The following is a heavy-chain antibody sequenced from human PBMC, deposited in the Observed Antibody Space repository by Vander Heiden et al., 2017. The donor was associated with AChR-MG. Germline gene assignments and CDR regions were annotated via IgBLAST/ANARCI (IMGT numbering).Heavy chain of an antibody. V-gene: IGHV1-69*06. CDR3: ARGRARCSSTSCYRRYYFDY. Sequence: QVQLVQSGAEVKKPGSSVKVSCKASGGTFSRYAISGVRQAPGQGLEWMGGIIPIFGTANYAQKFQGRVTITADKSTSTAYMELSSLRSEDTAVYYCARGRARCSSTSCYRRYYFDYWGQGTLVTVSS. J-gene: IGHJ4*02. CDR2: IIPIFGTA. D-gene: IGHD2-2*01. CDR1: GGTFSRYA.